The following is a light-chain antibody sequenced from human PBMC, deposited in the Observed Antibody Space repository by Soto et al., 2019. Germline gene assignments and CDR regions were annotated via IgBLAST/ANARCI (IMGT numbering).Light chain of an antibody. J-gene: IGLJ7*01. CDR1: SSNIGNNY. CDR2: DNN. Sequence: QSVLTQPPSLSAAPGQTVTISCSGGSSNIGNNYVSWYQQVAGTTPKLLIFDNNKRPSGIPDRFSGSKSGTSATLGIAGLQTGDAADYYGATWDSSLSAWLFGGGTQLTVL. CDR3: ATWDSSLSAWL. V-gene: IGLV1-51*01.